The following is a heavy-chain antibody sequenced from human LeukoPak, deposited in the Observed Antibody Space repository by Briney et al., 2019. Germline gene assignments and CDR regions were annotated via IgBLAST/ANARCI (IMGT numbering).Heavy chain of an antibody. CDR1: GGSISSYY. V-gene: IGHV4-4*07. Sequence: KPSATLSLTCAVAGGSISSYYWSWIRQPAGKGLEWIGRIYTSGSTNYNPSLKSRVTMSVDTSKNQFSMKLSSVTAADTAVYYCATGSRFKGFDYWGQGTLVTVSS. CDR2: IYTSGST. CDR3: ATGSRFKGFDY. J-gene: IGHJ4*02. D-gene: IGHD3-3*01.